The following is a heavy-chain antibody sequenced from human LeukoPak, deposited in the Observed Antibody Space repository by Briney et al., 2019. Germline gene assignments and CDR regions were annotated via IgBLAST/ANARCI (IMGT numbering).Heavy chain of an antibody. CDR1: GFTFSDQY. CDR2: SSSKPKSYTT. Sequence: PGGSLRLSCGGSGFTFSDQYMDWVRQAPGKGLEWVARSSSKPKSYTTEYAASVKGRFIISRDDSNNSLYLQMNSLRTDDTAVYYCARGGLVYSGHYNMDVWGKGTTVTVSS. V-gene: IGHV3-72*01. J-gene: IGHJ6*03. D-gene: IGHD3/OR15-3a*01. CDR3: ARGGLVYSGHYNMDV.